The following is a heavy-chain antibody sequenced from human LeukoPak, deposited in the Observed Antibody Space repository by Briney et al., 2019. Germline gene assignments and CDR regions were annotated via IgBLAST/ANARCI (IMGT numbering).Heavy chain of an antibody. D-gene: IGHD2-8*01. CDR3: ARDPGGVVYFDY. V-gene: IGHV3-30*03. J-gene: IGHJ4*02. CDR1: GFTFSSYG. CDR2: ISYDGSNK. Sequence: GRSLRLSCAASGFTFSSYGMHWVSQAPGKGLEWVAVISYDGSNKYYADSVKGRFTISRDNSKNTLYLQMNTLRAEDTAVYYCARDPGGVVYFDYWGQGTLVTVSS.